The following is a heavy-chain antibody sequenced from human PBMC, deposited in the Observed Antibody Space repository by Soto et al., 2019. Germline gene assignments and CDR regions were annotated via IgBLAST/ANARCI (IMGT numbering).Heavy chain of an antibody. CDR2: ISSSGSTI. D-gene: IGHD2-15*01. CDR1: GFTFSSYE. CDR3: ARGTRFREESGGSYKLPSPYYYYGMDV. Sequence: PGGSLRLSCAASGFTFSSYEMNWVRQAPGKGLEWVSYISSSGSTIYYADSVKGRFTISRDNAKNSLYLQMNSLRAEDTAVYYCARGTRFREESGGSYKLPSPYYYYGMDVWGQGTTVTVSS. V-gene: IGHV3-48*03. J-gene: IGHJ6*02.